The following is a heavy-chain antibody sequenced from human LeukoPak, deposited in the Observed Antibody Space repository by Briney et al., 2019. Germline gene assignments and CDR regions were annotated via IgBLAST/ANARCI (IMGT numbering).Heavy chain of an antibody. Sequence: PGESLRLSCAASGFTFSSYWMHWVRQAPGKGLVWVSRINSDGSSTSYADSVKGRFTISRDNAKDTLYLQMNSLRAEDTAVYYCVRDDRSYGVDYWGQGTPVTVSS. CDR1: GFTFSSYW. V-gene: IGHV3-74*01. CDR3: VRDDRSYGVDY. CDR2: INSDGSST. J-gene: IGHJ4*02. D-gene: IGHD4-17*01.